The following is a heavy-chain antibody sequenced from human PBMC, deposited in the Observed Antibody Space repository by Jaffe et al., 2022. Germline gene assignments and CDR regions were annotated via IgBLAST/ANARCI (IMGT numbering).Heavy chain of an antibody. D-gene: IGHD3-16*02. CDR3: AKDIRPGIMITFGGVIAPSFDY. Sequence: EVQLVESGGVVVQPGGSLRLSCAASGFTFDDYAMHWVRQAPGKGLEWVSLISWDGGSTYYADSVKGRFTISRDNSKNSLYLQMNSLRAEDTALYYCAKDIRPGIMITFGGVIAPSFDYWGQGTLVTVSS. CDR1: GFTFDDYA. CDR2: ISWDGGST. J-gene: IGHJ4*02. V-gene: IGHV3-43D*04.